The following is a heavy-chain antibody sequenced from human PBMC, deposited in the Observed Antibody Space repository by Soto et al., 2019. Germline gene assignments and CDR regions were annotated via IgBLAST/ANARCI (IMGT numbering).Heavy chain of an antibody. V-gene: IGHV4-34*01. CDR1: GGSFSGYY. CDR2: INHSGST. J-gene: IGHJ6*02. D-gene: IGHD3-10*01. Sequence: PSETLSLTCAVYGGSFSGYYWSWIRQPPGKGLEWIGEINHSGSTNYNPPLKSRVTISVDTSKNQFSLKLSSVTAADTAVYYCALLCVNYFGSGSYGLAYYYGMDVWGQGITVTVSS. CDR3: ALLCVNYFGSGSYGLAYYYGMDV.